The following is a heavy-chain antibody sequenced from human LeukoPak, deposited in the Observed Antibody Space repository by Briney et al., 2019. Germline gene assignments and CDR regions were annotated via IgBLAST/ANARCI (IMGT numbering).Heavy chain of an antibody. V-gene: IGHV1-69*13. CDR2: IIPIFGTA. CDR1: GGTFSSYA. D-gene: IGHD4-17*01. Sequence: SVKVSCKASGGTFSSYAISWVRQAPGQGLEWMGGIIPIFGTANYAQKFQGRVTITGDESTSTAYMELSSLRSEDTAVYYCASLMTTVTTVFDYWGQGTLVTVSS. CDR3: ASLMTTVTTVFDY. J-gene: IGHJ4*02.